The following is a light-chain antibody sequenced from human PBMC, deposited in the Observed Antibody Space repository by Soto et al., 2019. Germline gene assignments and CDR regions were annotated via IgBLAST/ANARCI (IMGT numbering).Light chain of an antibody. Sequence: EIVLTQSPGTLSLSPGERATLSCRPSQNISNSYLAWYQQRPGQAPRLLIYGVSSRATGIPDKFNGSGSGTDFILTISRLEPEDFAVYYCQQYGGSSTWTFGQGTKVEIK. J-gene: IGKJ1*01. CDR3: QQYGGSSTWT. CDR1: QNISNSY. V-gene: IGKV3-20*01. CDR2: GVS.